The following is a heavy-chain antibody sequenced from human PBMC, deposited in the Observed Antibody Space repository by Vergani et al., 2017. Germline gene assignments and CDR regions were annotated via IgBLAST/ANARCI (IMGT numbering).Heavy chain of an antibody. CDR2: INWNGGST. CDR1: GFTFDYYG. V-gene: IGHV3-20*04. D-gene: IGHD3-3*01. J-gene: IGHJ4*02. Sequence: EVQLVESGGGVVRPGGSLRLSCAASGFTFDYYGMSWVRQAPGKGLGWVSGINWNGGSTGYADSVKGRFTISRDNAKNSLYLQMNSLRAEDTALYYCAREMNAYYGYWSGYYTQYYFDYWGQGTLVTVSS. CDR3: AREMNAYYGYWSGYYTQYYFDY.